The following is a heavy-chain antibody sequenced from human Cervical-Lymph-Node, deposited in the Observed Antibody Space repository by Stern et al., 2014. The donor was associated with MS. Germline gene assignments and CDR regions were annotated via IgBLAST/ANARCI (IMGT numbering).Heavy chain of an antibody. J-gene: IGHJ5*02. V-gene: IGHV1-69*01. CDR2: IFPVVGTP. CDR3: ALSSETSDRWYSLGYDL. CDR1: GGTFSKFP. Sequence: QVQLVQSGAEVTKPASSVKVSCKASGGTFSKFPSSWVRQAPGQGLEWMAGIFPVVGTPTYGQEFRGRVTITADVSTSTVYMELSSLRSDDTAVYYCALSSETSDRWYSLGYDLWGQGTLVTVSS. D-gene: IGHD6-13*01.